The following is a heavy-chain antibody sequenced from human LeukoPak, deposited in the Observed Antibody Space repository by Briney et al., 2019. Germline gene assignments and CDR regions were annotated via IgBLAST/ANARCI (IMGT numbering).Heavy chain of an antibody. CDR3: AGMPTLRYYYYYMDV. V-gene: IGHV4-59*01. CDR1: GGSISSYY. Sequence: PSETLSLTCTVSGGSISSYYWSWIRQPPGKGLEWIGYIYYSGSTNYNPSLKSRVTISLDTSKNQFSLKLSSVTAADTAVYYCAGMPTLRYYYYYMDVWGKGTTVTVSS. J-gene: IGHJ6*03. D-gene: IGHD2-2*01. CDR2: IYYSGST.